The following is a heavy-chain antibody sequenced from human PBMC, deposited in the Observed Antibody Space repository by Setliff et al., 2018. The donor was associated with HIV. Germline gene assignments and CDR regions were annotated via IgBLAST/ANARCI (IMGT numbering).Heavy chain of an antibody. V-gene: IGHV4-34*01. Sequence: SETLSLTCAVYNGSFSGYYWTWIRQSPGKGLEWIGEINDYGNTSYKPSLQSRVTISVDTSKNQVSLKLPSVTAADTAVYYCARQKETYYYDSSGYPAYFDYWGQGTLVTVSS. CDR3: ARQKETYYYDSSGYPAYFDY. D-gene: IGHD3-22*01. CDR2: INDYGNT. J-gene: IGHJ4*02. CDR1: NGSFSGYY.